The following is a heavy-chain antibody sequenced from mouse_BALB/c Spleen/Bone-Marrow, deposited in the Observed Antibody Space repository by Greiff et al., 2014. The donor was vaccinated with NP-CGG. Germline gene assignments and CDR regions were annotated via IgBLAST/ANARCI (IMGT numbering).Heavy chain of an antibody. D-gene: IGHD2-1*01. CDR1: GFSLNDYG. Sequence: QVQLQQSGPGLVAPSQSLSITCPVSGFSLNDYGVRWIRQPPGKGLEWLGVIWGGGSTYYNSALKSSLSISKDNSKSQVFLKMNSLQTDDTAMYYCAKQYGNYDWYFDVWGAGTTVTVSS. J-gene: IGHJ1*01. CDR2: IWGGGST. CDR3: AKQYGNYDWYFDV. V-gene: IGHV2-6-5*01.